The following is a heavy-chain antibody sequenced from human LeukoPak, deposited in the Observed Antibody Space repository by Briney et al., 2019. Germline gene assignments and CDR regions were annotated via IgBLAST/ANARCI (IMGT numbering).Heavy chain of an antibody. D-gene: IGHD5-12*01. Sequence: PGGSLRLSCAASGFTFNSYSMNWVRQAPGKGLEWVSSISSSSSYIYYADSVKGRFTISRDNAKNSLYLQMNSLGAEDTAVYYCAREDRVPSSGMDVWGKGTTVTVSS. CDR3: AREDRVPSSGMDV. CDR2: ISSSSSYI. J-gene: IGHJ6*04. CDR1: GFTFNSYS. V-gene: IGHV3-21*01.